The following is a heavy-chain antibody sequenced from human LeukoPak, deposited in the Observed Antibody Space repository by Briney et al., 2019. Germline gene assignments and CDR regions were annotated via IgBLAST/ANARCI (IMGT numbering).Heavy chain of an antibody. V-gene: IGHV7-4-1*02. J-gene: IGHJ6*02. Sequence: ASVKVSCKASGYTFTSYAMNWVRQAPGQELEWMGWINTNTGNPTYAQGFTGRFVFSLDTSVSTAYLQISSLKAEDTAVYYCARDMRYCSSTSCETTYYYYGMDVWGQGTTVTVSS. CDR1: GYTFTSYA. CDR3: ARDMRYCSSTSCETTYYYYGMDV. D-gene: IGHD2-2*01. CDR2: INTNTGNP.